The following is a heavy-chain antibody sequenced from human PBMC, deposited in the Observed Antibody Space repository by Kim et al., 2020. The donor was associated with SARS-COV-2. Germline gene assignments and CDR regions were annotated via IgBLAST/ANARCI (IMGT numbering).Heavy chain of an antibody. V-gene: IGHV3-13*01. D-gene: IGHD7-27*01. Sequence: GGSLRLSCAASGFTFNTYDFHWVRQTTGKGLEWVAAIGVGGDTYYSVSVRGRFTISRENARNSLYLQMNSLRAEDTAVYYCTRGGANWATKTFDYWGPGALVSVSS. J-gene: IGHJ4*02. CDR3: TRGGANWATKTFDY. CDR1: GFTFNTYD. CDR2: IGVGGDT.